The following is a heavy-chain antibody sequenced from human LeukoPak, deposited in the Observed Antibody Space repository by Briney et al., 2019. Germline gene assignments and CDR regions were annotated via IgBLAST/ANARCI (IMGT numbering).Heavy chain of an antibody. Sequence: SQTLSLTCTVSGASISSYYWSCIRQPPGKGLEWIGYISYSGSTNYNPSLKSRVTISVDTSKNQFSLKLSSVTAADTAVYYCARSGGRDGYNFDYWGQGTLVTVSS. CDR1: GASISSYY. CDR2: ISYSGST. CDR3: ARSGGRDGYNFDY. D-gene: IGHD5-24*01. J-gene: IGHJ4*02. V-gene: IGHV4-59*01.